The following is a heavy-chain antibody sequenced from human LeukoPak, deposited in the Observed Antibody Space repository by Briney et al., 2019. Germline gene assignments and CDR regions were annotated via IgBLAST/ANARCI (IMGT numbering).Heavy chain of an antibody. V-gene: IGHV1-69*13. Sequence: GASVKVSCKASGGTFSSYAISWVRQAPGQGLEWMGGIIPIFGTANYAQKFQGRVTITADESTSTAYMELSSLRSEDTAVYYCARGPNYYYDSSGYYFEYWGQGTLVTVSS. CDR1: GGTFSSYA. CDR2: IIPIFGTA. D-gene: IGHD3-22*01. J-gene: IGHJ4*02. CDR3: ARGPNYYYDSSGYYFEY.